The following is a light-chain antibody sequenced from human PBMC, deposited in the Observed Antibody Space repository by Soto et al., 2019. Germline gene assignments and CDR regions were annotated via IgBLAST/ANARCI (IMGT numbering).Light chain of an antibody. CDR1: QGISNY. CDR2: AAS. Sequence: DIQMTQSPSSLSASVGDRVTITCRASQGISNYLAWYQQKPGKVPKLLIYAASTLQSGVASRFSGSVSGTDFTLTISSLQPEDVATYYCQKYNSAPLITFGPGTKVDI. CDR3: QKYNSAPLIT. V-gene: IGKV1-27*01. J-gene: IGKJ3*01.